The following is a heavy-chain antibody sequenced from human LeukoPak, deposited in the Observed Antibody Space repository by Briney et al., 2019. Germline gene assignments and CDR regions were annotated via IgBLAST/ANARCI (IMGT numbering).Heavy chain of an antibody. D-gene: IGHD2-2*01. J-gene: IGHJ6*02. V-gene: IGHV1-2*02. CDR3: ARDLTPAAVSDSYGMDV. Sequence: ASVKVSCKASGYTFTAYYLHLVRQAPGQGLEWMGRINPNSGGPNSAQKFQGRVTMTRDTSINTAYMELNGLRTRVTADYYCARDLTPAAVSDSYGMDVWGLGTTVTVSS. CDR1: GYTFTAYY. CDR2: INPNSGGP.